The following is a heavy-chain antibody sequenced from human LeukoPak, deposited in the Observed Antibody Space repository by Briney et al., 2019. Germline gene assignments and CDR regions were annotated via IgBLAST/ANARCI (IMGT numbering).Heavy chain of an antibody. Sequence: PSETLSLTCAVSGGSISSGGYSWSWIRQPPGKGLEWIGYIYHSGSTYYNPSLKSRVTISVDRSKNQFSLKLSSVTAADTAVYYCARANYDFWSGYSWFDYWGQGTLVTVSS. CDR3: ARANYDFWSGYSWFDY. CDR2: IYHSGST. D-gene: IGHD3-3*01. CDR1: GGSISSGGYS. V-gene: IGHV4-30-2*01. J-gene: IGHJ4*02.